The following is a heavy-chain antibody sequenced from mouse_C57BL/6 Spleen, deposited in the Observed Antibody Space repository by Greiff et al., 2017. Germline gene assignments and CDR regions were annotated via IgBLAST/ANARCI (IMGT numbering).Heavy chain of an antibody. CDR1: GYTFTSYG. CDR3: ASPHYGSGGYFDY. Sequence: VQLQESGAELARPGASVKLSCKASGYTFTSYGISWVKQRTGQGLEWIGEIYPRSGNTYYNEKFKGKATLTADKSSSTAYMELRSLTSEDSAVYFCASPHYGSGGYFDYWGQGTTLTVSS. CDR2: IYPRSGNT. D-gene: IGHD1-1*01. J-gene: IGHJ2*01. V-gene: IGHV1-81*01.